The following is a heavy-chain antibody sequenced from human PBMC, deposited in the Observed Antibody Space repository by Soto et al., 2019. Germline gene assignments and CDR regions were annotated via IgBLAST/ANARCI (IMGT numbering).Heavy chain of an antibody. CDR2: IYTSGST. V-gene: IGHV4-4*07. Sequence: SETLSLTCTVSGCSISSYYWSWIRQPAGMGLEWIGRIYTSGSTNYNPSLKRRVTMSVDTSKNQFSLKVSAVTAADTAVYYCARDSLTGWTDYYYGMDVWGQGTTVTVSS. CDR1: GCSISSYY. D-gene: IGHD3-9*01. J-gene: IGHJ6*01. CDR3: ARDSLTGWTDYYYGMDV.